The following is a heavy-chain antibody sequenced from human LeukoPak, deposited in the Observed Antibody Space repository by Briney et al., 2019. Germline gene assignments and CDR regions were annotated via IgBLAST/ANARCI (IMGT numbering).Heavy chain of an antibody. CDR1: GYTFTSYG. Sequence: ASVKVSCKASGYTFTSYGISWVRQAPGQGLEWMGWISAYNGNTNYAQKLQGRVTMTTDTSTSTAYMELRSLRSDDTAVYYCARDQDIAAAGTPHYYYYYYMDVWGKGTTVTVSS. V-gene: IGHV1-18*01. J-gene: IGHJ6*03. CDR3: ARDQDIAAAGTPHYYYYYYMDV. CDR2: ISAYNGNT. D-gene: IGHD6-13*01.